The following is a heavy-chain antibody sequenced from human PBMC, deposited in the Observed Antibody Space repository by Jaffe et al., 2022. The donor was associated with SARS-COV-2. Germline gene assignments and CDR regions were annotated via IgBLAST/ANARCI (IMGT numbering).Heavy chain of an antibody. Sequence: QLQLQESGPGLVKPSETLSLTCTVSGGSISSSSYYWGWIRQPPGKGLEWIGSIYYSGSTYYNPSLKSRVTISVDTSKNQFSLKLSSVTAADTAVYYCARHGIGSHGRFDYWGQGTLVTVSS. D-gene: IGHD1-26*01. J-gene: IGHJ4*02. CDR3: ARHGIGSHGRFDY. V-gene: IGHV4-39*01. CDR2: IYYSGST. CDR1: GGSISSSSYY.